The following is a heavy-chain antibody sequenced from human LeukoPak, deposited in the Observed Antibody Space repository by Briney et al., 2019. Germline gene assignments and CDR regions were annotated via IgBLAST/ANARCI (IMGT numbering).Heavy chain of an antibody. D-gene: IGHD3-10*01. CDR1: GFTFTNYA. V-gene: IGHV3-30*04. CDR3: ARDFGY. J-gene: IGHJ4*02. CDR2: ISVDGSAT. Sequence: GGSLRLSCAASGFTFTNYAMNWIRQSPVKGLQWLAAISVDGSATNYADSVKGRFTISRYNSKNTLYLEMDSLRPEDTAVYYCARDFGYWGQGTLVTVSS.